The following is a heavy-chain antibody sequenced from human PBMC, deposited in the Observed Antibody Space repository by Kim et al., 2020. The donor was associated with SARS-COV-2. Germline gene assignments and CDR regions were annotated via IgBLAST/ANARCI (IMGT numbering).Heavy chain of an antibody. V-gene: IGHV1-2*06. CDR1: GYTFTDYY. CDR2: INPNSGGI. D-gene: IGHD3-16*01. Sequence: AAVKVSCKTSGYTFTDYYIHWVRQAPGEGREYRGRINPNSGGINYVQKCQGRGTMRRDTAISTAYMERSRLRSDDTAMYDCGRAATAKGGLVWSKWFDPW. J-gene: IGHJ5*02. CDR3: GRAATAKGGLVWSKWFDP.